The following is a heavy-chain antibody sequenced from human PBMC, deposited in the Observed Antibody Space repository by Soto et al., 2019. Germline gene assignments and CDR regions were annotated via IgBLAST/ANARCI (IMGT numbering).Heavy chain of an antibody. Sequence: TVSGGSISSSSYYWGWIRQPPGKGLEWIGSIYYSGSTYYNPSLKSRVTISVDTSKNQFSLKLSSVTAADTAVYYCARSRKTSYYYGSGSPPGNWGQGTLVTVSS. D-gene: IGHD3-10*01. CDR3: ARSRKTSYYYGSGSPPGN. J-gene: IGHJ4*02. CDR1: GGSISSSSYY. V-gene: IGHV4-39*01. CDR2: IYYSGST.